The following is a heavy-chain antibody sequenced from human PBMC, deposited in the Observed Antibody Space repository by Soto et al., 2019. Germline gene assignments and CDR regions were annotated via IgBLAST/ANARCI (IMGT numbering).Heavy chain of an antibody. CDR1: GCTLTELS. D-gene: IGHD1-1*01. Sequence: ASVKVSCKVSGCTLTELSMHWVRQAPGKGLEWMGGFDPEDGETIYAQKFQGRVTITADESTSTAYMELSSLRSEDTAVYYCALSTIGMTSGYDYWGHGTLVTVSS. CDR3: ALSTIGMTSGYDY. V-gene: IGHV1-24*01. CDR2: FDPEDGET. J-gene: IGHJ4*01.